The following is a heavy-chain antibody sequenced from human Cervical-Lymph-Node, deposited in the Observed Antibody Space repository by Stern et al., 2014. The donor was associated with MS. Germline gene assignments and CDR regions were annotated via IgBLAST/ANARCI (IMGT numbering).Heavy chain of an antibody. CDR1: GDTSNTDA. CDR3: ARGVDV. J-gene: IGHJ6*02. V-gene: IGHV1-69*01. CDR2: IIPVLGTP. Sequence: QVQLVQSGAEVQKPGSSVRVSCKASGDTSNTDAVHWVRQAPGQGLEWMGGIIPVLGTPVYAQRFKGRVSIAADESAATNYMELSSLTSDDTAVYYCARGVDVWGQGTTVTVSS.